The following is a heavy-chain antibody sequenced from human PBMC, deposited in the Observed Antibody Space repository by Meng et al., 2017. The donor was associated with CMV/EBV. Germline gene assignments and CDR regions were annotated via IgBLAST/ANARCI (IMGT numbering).Heavy chain of an antibody. CDR3: ARDGGYCTNGVCYPDY. J-gene: IGHJ4*02. CDR1: GFTFSSYS. D-gene: IGHD2-8*01. CDR2: ISSSSSTI. V-gene: IGHV3-48*04. Sequence: GESLKISCAASGFTFSSYSMNWVRQAPGKGLEWVSYISSSSSTIYYADSVKGRFTISRDNAKNSLYLQMNSLRAEDTAVYYCARDGGYCTNGVCYPDYWGQGTLVTVSS.